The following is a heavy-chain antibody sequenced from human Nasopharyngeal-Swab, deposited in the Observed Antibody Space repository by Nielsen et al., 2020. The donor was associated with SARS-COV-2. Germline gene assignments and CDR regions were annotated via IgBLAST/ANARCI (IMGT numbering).Heavy chain of an antibody. Sequence: GSLKISCAASGFTVSINYMSWVRQAPGKGLEWVSVIYSGGSTYYADSVKGRFTISRDNSKNTLYLQMNSLRAEDTAVYYCAREGLGNDFDYWGQGTLVTVSS. CDR3: AREGLGNDFDY. J-gene: IGHJ4*02. CDR1: GFTVSINY. D-gene: IGHD5-12*01. V-gene: IGHV3-53*01. CDR2: IYSGGST.